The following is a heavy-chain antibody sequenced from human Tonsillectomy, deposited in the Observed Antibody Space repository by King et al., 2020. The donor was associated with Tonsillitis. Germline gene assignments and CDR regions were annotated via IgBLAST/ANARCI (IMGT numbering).Heavy chain of an antibody. J-gene: IGHJ4*02. V-gene: IGHV3-9*01. CDR1: GFTFDDYT. CDR2: ISWNSGRI. CDR3: AKEAYYDFWSGPDS. Sequence: EEQLVQSGGGLVQPGRSLRLSCAASGFTFDDYTMHWVRHAPGKGLEWVSGISWNSGRIGYADSVKGRFTISRDNGKNSLFLQMSSLSAEDTALYFCAKEAYYDFWSGPDSWGQGTLVTVSS. D-gene: IGHD3-3*01.